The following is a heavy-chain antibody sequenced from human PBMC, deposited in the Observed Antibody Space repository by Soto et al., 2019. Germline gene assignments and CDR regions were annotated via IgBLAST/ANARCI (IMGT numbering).Heavy chain of an antibody. V-gene: IGHV1-2*04. D-gene: IGHD2-8*01. CDR3: ARAVTPIGYCTNGVCLPLDAFDI. CDR2: INPNSGGT. J-gene: IGHJ3*02. CDR1: GYTFTGYY. Sequence: ASVKVSCKASGYTFTGYYMHWVRQAPGQGLEWMGWINPNSGGTNYAQKFQGWVTMTRDTSISTAYMELSRLRSDDTAVYYCARAVTPIGYCTNGVCLPLDAFDIWGQGTMVTVSS.